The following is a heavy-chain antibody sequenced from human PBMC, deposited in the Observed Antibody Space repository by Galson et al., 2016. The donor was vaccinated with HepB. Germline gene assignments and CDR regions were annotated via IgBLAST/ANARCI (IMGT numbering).Heavy chain of an antibody. J-gene: IGHJ4*02. D-gene: IGHD1-26*01. CDR1: GNYFTTYG. V-gene: IGHV1-18*01. CDR2: IGAYNGNT. Sequence: SVKVSCKAYGNYFTTYGFTWVRQAPGQGLEWMGWIGAYNGNTHAAQKFQDTVTLTRNTFTTTVYLELRSLRLDDTAGYYLAAHSGTNSWGRKALDYWGQGTLITVSS. CDR3: AAHSGTNSWGRKALDY.